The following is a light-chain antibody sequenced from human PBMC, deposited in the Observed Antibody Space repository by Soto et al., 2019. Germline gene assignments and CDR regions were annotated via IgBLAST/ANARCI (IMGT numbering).Light chain of an antibody. J-gene: IGKJ1*01. CDR2: EAS. CDR3: QQYDAFSWT. V-gene: IGKV1-5*01. Sequence: DIQMTQSPSTLSASVGDTVTVTCRASQSVSTWLAWYQQKTGKAPKLLIYEASILETGVPSRFSGSGSGTEFTLTISSLQPDDFATYYCQQYDAFSWTFGQGTKVDIK. CDR1: QSVSTW.